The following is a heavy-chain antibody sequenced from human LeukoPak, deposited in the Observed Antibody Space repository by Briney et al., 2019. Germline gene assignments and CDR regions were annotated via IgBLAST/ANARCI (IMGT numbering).Heavy chain of an antibody. V-gene: IGHV3-43*02. Sequence: GGSLRLSCAASRLTFYDQAMHWVRQAPGTGLEWVSLSGNDGSTYYADSVRGRFTISREISKNSLYLEMSSLRPEDTAMYYCARSDGSGSYHDAFDIWGQGTMVTVSS. D-gene: IGHD3-10*01. CDR1: RLTFYDQA. CDR3: ARSDGSGSYHDAFDI. CDR2: SGNDGST. J-gene: IGHJ3*02.